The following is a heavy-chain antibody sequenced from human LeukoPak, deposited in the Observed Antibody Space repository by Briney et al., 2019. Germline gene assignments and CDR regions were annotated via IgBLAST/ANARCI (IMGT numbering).Heavy chain of an antibody. CDR2: IRYDGSNK. Sequence: GGSLRLPCAASGFTFSSYGMHWVRQAPGKGLEWVAFIRYDGSNKYYADSVKGRFTISRDNSKNTLYLQMNSLRAEDTAVYYCAKDIVVVPAATPDDYWGQGTLVTVSS. V-gene: IGHV3-30*02. CDR3: AKDIVVVPAATPDDY. CDR1: GFTFSSYG. D-gene: IGHD2-2*01. J-gene: IGHJ4*02.